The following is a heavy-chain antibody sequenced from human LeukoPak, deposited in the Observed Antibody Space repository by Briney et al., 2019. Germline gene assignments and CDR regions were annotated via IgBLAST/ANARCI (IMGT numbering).Heavy chain of an antibody. Sequence: GGSLRLSCAVSGFTFSSYGMHWVRQAPGKGLEWMAVISYDGTNKYYADSVKGRFTISRDNSKSTLYLQMNSLRAEDTAVYYCAKENDFVYWGQGTLVTVSS. CDR2: ISYDGTNK. V-gene: IGHV3-30*18. CDR1: GFTFSSYG. CDR3: AKENDFVY. J-gene: IGHJ4*02. D-gene: IGHD3-3*01.